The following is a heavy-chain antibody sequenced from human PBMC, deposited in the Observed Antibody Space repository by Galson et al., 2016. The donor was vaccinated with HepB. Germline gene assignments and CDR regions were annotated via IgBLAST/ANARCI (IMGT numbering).Heavy chain of an antibody. J-gene: IGHJ2*01. D-gene: IGHD6-6*01. CDR3: ARHAGSSSPTPGYFDL. CDR1: GDSIITSTYY. CDR2: IYYTGNT. Sequence: ETLSLTCTVSGDSIITSTYYWGWIRQPPGKGLEWIGNIYYTGNTYYSPSLKSRVTISVDTSKNQSSLNLKSVTAADAAVYYCARHAGSSSPTPGYFDLWGRGTLVTVSS. V-gene: IGHV4-39*01.